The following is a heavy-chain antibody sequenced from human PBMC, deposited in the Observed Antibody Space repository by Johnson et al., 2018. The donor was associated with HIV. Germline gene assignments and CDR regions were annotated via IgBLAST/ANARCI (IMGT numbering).Heavy chain of an antibody. Sequence: VQVVESGGGLVQPGRSLRLSCAASGFTFDDYAMHWVRQAPGKGLEWVSGISWNSGSIGYADSVKGRFTISRDNAKNSLYLQMNSLRAEYTALYYFAKANWNGDAFDIWGQGTMVTVSS. CDR1: GFTFDDYA. D-gene: IGHD1-1*01. V-gene: IGHV3-9*01. CDR3: AKANWNGDAFDI. CDR2: ISWNSGSI. J-gene: IGHJ3*02.